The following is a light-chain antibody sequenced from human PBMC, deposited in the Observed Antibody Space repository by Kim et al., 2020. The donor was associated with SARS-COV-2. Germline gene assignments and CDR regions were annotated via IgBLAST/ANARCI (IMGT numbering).Light chain of an antibody. Sequence: VTISCTGSSSNIGAGYDVHWYQQLPGTAPKLLIYGNSNRPSGVPDRFSGSKSGTSASLAITGLQAEDEADYYCQSYDSSLSGPHWVFGGGTKLTVL. J-gene: IGLJ3*02. CDR3: QSYDSSLSGPHWV. V-gene: IGLV1-40*01. CDR2: GNS. CDR1: SSNIGAGYD.